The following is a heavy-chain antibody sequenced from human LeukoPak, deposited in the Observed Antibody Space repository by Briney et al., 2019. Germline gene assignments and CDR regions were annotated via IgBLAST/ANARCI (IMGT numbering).Heavy chain of an antibody. CDR1: GASIYSFY. D-gene: IGHD1-26*01. V-gene: IGHV4-59*01. Sequence: TSETLSLTCNVSGASIYSFYWNWVRQPPGKGLEWIGNIYFSGTTNYNPSLKSRVTMSLDTSRNQFSLKVTSVTAADTAVYYCARANGSYSPWRPWGQGILVTVSS. CDR2: IYFSGTT. J-gene: IGHJ5*02. CDR3: ARANGSYSPWRP.